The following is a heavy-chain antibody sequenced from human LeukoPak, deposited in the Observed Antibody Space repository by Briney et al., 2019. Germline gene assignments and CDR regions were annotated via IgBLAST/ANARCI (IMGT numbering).Heavy chain of an antibody. V-gene: IGHV3-48*03. J-gene: IGHJ4*02. CDR3: ARGTSLDY. Sequence: PGGSRRLSCAASRFTFSSYDMTWVRQAPGQGLGWVSFITSSGSSIQYADSVKGRFTMSRDNAKNSLYLQMNSLRVEDTAVYYCARGTSLDYWGQGTLVTVSS. D-gene: IGHD2-2*01. CDR1: RFTFSSYD. CDR2: ITSSGSSI.